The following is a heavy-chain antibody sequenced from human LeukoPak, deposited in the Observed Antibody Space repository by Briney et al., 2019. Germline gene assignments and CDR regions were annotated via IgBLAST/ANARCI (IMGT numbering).Heavy chain of an antibody. CDR3: ARGRYGTISRGWFDP. D-gene: IGHD1-14*01. Sequence: SETLSLTCTVSGGSISSYYWSWIRQPPGKGLEWVGYIYYSWSTNYNPSLKSRVTISVDTSKNQFSLKLSSVTAADTAVYYCARGRYGTISRGWFDPWGQGTLVTVSS. V-gene: IGHV4-59*01. J-gene: IGHJ5*02. CDR2: IYYSWST. CDR1: GGSISSYY.